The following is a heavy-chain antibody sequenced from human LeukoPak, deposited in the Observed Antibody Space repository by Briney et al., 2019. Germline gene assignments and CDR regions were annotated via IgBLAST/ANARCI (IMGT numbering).Heavy chain of an antibody. CDR1: GGSISSYY. D-gene: IGHD3-10*01. V-gene: IGHV4-59*08. CDR2: ISFSGST. CDR3: ARTSYYGLVPHAFDI. Sequence: SETLSLTCTVSGGSISSYYWSWIRQPPGKGLEWIGYISFSGSTNYSPSLKSRVTMSVDTSKNQFSLKLSSVTAADTAVYYCARTSYYGLVPHAFDIWGQGTMVTVSS. J-gene: IGHJ3*02.